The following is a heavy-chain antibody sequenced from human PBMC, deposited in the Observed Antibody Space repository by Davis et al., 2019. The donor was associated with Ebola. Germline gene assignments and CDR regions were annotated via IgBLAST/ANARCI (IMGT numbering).Heavy chain of an antibody. V-gene: IGHV4-59*12. CDR2: IYYSGST. CDR1: GGSISSYY. CDR3: ARAGDSSGYLGAFDI. J-gene: IGHJ3*02. D-gene: IGHD3-22*01. Sequence: MPSETLSLTCTVSGGSISSYYWSWIRQPPGKGLEWIGYIYYSGSTNYNPPLKSRVTISVDTSKNQFSLKLSSVTAADTAVYYCARAGDSSGYLGAFDIWGQGTMVTVSS.